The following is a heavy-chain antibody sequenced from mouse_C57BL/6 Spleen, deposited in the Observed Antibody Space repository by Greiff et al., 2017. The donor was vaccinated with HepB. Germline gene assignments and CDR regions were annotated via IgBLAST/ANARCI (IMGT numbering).Heavy chain of an antibody. CDR3: ARREYRSNPWFAY. J-gene: IGHJ3*01. D-gene: IGHD2-5*01. CDR1: GYTFTDYY. Sequence: VQLQQSGPELVKPGASVKISCKASGYTFTDYYMNWVKQSHGKSLEWIGDINPNNGGTSYNQKFKGKATLTVDKSSSTAYMELRSLTSEDSAVYYCARREYRSNPWFAYWGQGTLVTVSA. V-gene: IGHV1-26*01. CDR2: INPNNGGT.